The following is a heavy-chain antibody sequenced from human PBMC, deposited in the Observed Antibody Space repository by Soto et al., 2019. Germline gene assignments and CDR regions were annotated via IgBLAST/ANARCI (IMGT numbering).Heavy chain of an antibody. J-gene: IGHJ6*02. CDR2: INAGNGNT. V-gene: IGHV1-3*01. D-gene: IGHD4-17*01. Sequence: EASVKVSCKASGYTFTTYAIHWVRQAPGQRPEWMGWINAGNGNTKYSQKFQGRVAITRDTTASTAYMDLISLRSEDTAVYYCTKTRDYGDYLTGAFYYYALDVWGQGTTVTVSS. CDR3: TKTRDYGDYLTGAFYYYALDV. CDR1: GYTFTTYA.